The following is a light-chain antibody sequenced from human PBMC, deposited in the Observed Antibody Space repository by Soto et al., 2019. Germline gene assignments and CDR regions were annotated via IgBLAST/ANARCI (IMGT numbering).Light chain of an antibody. CDR2: RNN. V-gene: IGLV1-47*01. J-gene: IGLJ3*02. CDR3: QSYDSSLSGWV. Sequence: QSVLTQPPSASGTPGQRVNISCSGSSSNIGSNYVYWYRQFPGTAPKLLIQRNNQRPSGVPDRFSGSKSGTSASLAITGLQAEDEADYYCQSYDSSLSGWVFGGGTKLTVL. CDR1: SSNIGSNY.